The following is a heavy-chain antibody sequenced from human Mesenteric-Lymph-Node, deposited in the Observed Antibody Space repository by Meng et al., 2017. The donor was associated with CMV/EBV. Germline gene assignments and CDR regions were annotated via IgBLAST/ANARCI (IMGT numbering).Heavy chain of an antibody. CDR2: MNPNSGDT. Sequence: ASVKVSCKASGYTFTGYDINWVRQATGQGLEWMGRMNPNSGDTAYAHKFQGRLTMTRDTSMRTAYMELSSLRSDDTAVYYCARFYSAKYYFDFWGQGTLVTVSS. D-gene: IGHD4-11*01. V-gene: IGHV1-8*01. CDR3: ARFYSAKYYFDF. CDR1: GYTFTGYD. J-gene: IGHJ4*02.